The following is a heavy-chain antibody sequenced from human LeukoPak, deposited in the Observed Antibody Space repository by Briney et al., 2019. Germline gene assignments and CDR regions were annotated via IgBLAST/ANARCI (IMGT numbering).Heavy chain of an antibody. CDR2: IIPIFGTA. CDR1: GGTFSSYA. V-gene: IGHV1-69*01. J-gene: IGHJ4*02. CDR3: ARGSGYCSSTSCYTGRT. Sequence: SVKVSCKASGGTFSSYAISWVRQAPGRGLEWVGGIIPIFGTANYAQKFQGRVTITADESTSTAYMELSSLRSEDTAVYYCARGSGYCSSTSCYTGRTWGQGTLVTVSS. D-gene: IGHD2-2*02.